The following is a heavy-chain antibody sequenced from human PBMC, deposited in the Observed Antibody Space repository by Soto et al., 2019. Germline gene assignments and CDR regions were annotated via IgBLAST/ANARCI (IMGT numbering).Heavy chain of an antibody. J-gene: IGHJ5*02. CDR3: ARTDSSGYRGWFDP. CDR2: IYYSGST. Sequence: QVQLQESGPGLVKPSETLSLTCTVSGGSVSSGSYYWSWIRQPPGKGLEWIGYIYYSGSTNYNPSLKSRVTISVDTSKNQFSLKLSSVTAADTAVYYCARTDSSGYRGWFDPWGQGTLVTVSS. D-gene: IGHD3-22*01. CDR1: GGSVSSGSYY. V-gene: IGHV4-61*01.